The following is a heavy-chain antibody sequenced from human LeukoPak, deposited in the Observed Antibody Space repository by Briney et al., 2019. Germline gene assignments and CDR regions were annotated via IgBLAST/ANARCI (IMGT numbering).Heavy chain of an antibody. CDR1: GGSISSSTYY. J-gene: IGHJ4*02. Sequence: SETLSLTCIVSGGSISSSTYYWGWIRQPPGKGLEWIGSIYYSGTTYYNPSLKSRVTISVDTSQNQFSLMLTSVTAADTAVYYCARLILGYCSGGSCYSGDDWGQGTLVTVSS. CDR2: IYYSGTT. D-gene: IGHD2-15*01. CDR3: ARLILGYCSGGSCYSGDD. V-gene: IGHV4-39*01.